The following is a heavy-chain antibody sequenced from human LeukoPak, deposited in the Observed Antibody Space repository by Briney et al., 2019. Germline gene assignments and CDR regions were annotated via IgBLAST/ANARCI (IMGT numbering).Heavy chain of an antibody. CDR2: IIPIFGTA. V-gene: IGHV1-69*05. CDR1: GGTFISYA. D-gene: IGHD3-22*01. Sequence: GASVTVSFKASGGTFISYAISWVRQAPGQGLEWMGGIIPIFGTANYAQKFQGRVTITTDESTSTAYMELSSLRSEDTAVYYCARVVADSSGYYYVGYWGQGTLVTVSS. J-gene: IGHJ4*02. CDR3: ARVVADSSGYYYVGY.